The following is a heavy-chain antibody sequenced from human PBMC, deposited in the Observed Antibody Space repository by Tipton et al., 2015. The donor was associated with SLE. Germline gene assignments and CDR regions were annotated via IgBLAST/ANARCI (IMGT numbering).Heavy chain of an antibody. CDR3: ARCGSSLTWDYYYGMDV. Sequence: TLSLTCSVSGDSVANSYWSWIRQPPGKGLEWIGYAYYTGSTNYNPSLRSRVTISVDTSKNQFSLKLSSVTAADTAVYYCARCGSSLTWDYYYGMDVWGQGTTVTVSS. CDR1: GDSVANSY. CDR2: AYYTGST. V-gene: IGHV4-59*02. J-gene: IGHJ6*02. D-gene: IGHD6-6*01.